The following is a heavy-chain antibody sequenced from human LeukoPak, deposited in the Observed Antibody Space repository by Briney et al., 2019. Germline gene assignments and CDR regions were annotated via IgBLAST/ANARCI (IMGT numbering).Heavy chain of an antibody. J-gene: IGHJ6*02. V-gene: IGHV1-69-2*01. CDR2: VDPEDGET. D-gene: IGHD6-19*01. CDR1: GYTFSDYY. Sequence: GASVKVSCKASGYTFSDYYMHWLQQAPGKGPEWMGRVDPEDGETKYAERFQGRITISVHTSTDTSYMELSSLRSEDTAVYYCAMGGLVGSGWYNYYYGMDVWGQGTTVTVSS. CDR3: AMGGLVGSGWYNYYYGMDV.